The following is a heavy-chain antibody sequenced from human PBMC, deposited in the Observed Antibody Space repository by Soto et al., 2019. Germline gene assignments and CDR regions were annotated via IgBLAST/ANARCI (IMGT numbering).Heavy chain of an antibody. CDR3: ARSPYNWSTYYYYYYMAV. CDR1: GFTFSSYS. J-gene: IGHJ6*03. Sequence: GGSLRLSCAASGFTFSSYSMNWVRQAPGKGLEWVSYISSSSSTIYYADSVKGRFTISRDNAKNSLYLQMNSLRAEDTAVYYCARSPYNWSTYYYYYYMAVWGKGTTVTVSS. V-gene: IGHV3-48*01. D-gene: IGHD1-20*01. CDR2: ISSSSSTI.